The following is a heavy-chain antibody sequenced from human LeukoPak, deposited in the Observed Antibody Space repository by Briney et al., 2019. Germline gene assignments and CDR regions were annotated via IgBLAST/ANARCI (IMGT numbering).Heavy chain of an antibody. Sequence: ASVKLSCKASGGTFSSYAISWVRQAPGQGLEWMGRIIPILGIANYAQKFQGRVTITADKSTSTAYMELSSLISEDTAVYYGARDRERYFVWLSNEGGGSFDYWGQATLVTVSS. CDR1: GGTFSSYA. J-gene: IGHJ4*02. D-gene: IGHD3-9*01. CDR3: ARDRERYFVWLSNEGGGSFDY. V-gene: IGHV1-69*04. CDR2: IIPILGIA.